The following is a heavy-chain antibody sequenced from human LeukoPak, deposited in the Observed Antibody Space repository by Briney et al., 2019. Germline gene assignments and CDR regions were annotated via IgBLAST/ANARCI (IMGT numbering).Heavy chain of an antibody. D-gene: IGHD3-10*01. Sequence: PGGSLRLSCAASGFTFSSYAMHWVRQAPCKGLEWVAVISYDGSNKYYADSVKGRFTISRDNSKNTLYLQMNSLRAEDTAVYYCARIRRFTISGDAFDIWGQGTMVTVSS. J-gene: IGHJ3*02. CDR1: GFTFSSYA. CDR3: ARIRRFTISGDAFDI. V-gene: IGHV3-30-3*01. CDR2: ISYDGSNK.